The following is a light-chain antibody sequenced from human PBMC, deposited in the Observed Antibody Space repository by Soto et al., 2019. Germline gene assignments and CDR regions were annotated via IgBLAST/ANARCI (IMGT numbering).Light chain of an antibody. J-gene: IGLJ1*01. CDR1: DSDIGGYDH. CDR2: DVT. V-gene: IGLV2-14*03. Sequence: QSAVTQPASVSASPGHAIASSGTGTDSDIGGYDHVSWYRQHPGKAPKLLIYDVTNRPAGVSSRFSGSKAGRTASLTISGLQTEDEDDESCGFYTSTTPVVFGTGIKVTV. CDR3: GFYTSTTPVV.